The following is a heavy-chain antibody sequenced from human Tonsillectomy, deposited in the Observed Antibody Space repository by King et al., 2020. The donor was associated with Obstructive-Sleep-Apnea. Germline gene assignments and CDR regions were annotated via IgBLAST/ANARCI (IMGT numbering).Heavy chain of an antibody. J-gene: IGHJ2*01. CDR1: GGSISSYY. Sequence: VQLQESGPGLVNPSETLSLACTVSGGSISSYYWSWIRQPPGKGLEWIGYIYSSGSTNYNPSLKSRVTISVDTSKNQFSLKLSPVTAADTAVYYCARHFYDSNGYGWLRYYDLWGRGTLVTVSS. CDR2: IYSSGST. V-gene: IGHV4-59*08. D-gene: IGHD3-22*01. CDR3: ARHFYDSNGYGWLRYYDL.